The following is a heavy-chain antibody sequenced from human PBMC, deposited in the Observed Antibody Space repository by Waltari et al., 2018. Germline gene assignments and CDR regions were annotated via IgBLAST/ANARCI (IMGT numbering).Heavy chain of an antibody. CDR3: AKDEISGDGYVIFDN. J-gene: IGHJ4*02. V-gene: IGHV3-23*01. CDR2: IHGRGGT. Sequence: EVQLLESGGGFVQTGGSLRLSCTASGFTFNNYAMNWVRQAPGKGLGWVSTIHGRGGTYYSDSGKGRFTISRDDSKATVYLQMNSLTAEDTAVYYCAKDEISGDGYVIFDNWGQGTLVTVSA. CDR1: GFTFNNYA. D-gene: IGHD5-12*01.